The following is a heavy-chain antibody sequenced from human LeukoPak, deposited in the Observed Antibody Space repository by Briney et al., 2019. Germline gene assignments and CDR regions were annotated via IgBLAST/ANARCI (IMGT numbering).Heavy chain of an antibody. V-gene: IGHV3-74*01. CDR2: INSDGTDT. D-gene: IGHD3-16*01. CDR3: ARGAWGYSVHFDN. Sequence: GGSLRLSCAASGFTFSSYSMNWVRQAPGKGLVWVSRINSDGTDTNYADSAKGRFTISRDNTKNTVYLQMNSLGAEDTAVYYCARGAWGYSVHFDNWGQGALVTVSS. J-gene: IGHJ4*02. CDR1: GFTFSSYS.